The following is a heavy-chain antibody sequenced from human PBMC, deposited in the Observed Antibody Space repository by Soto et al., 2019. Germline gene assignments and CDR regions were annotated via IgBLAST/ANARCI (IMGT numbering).Heavy chain of an antibody. CDR3: VRDVAAAVTYWFDP. CDR2: IYYSGET. J-gene: IGHJ5*02. CDR1: GASISSDSYY. V-gene: IGHV4-31*03. D-gene: IGHD2-15*01. Sequence: QVQLQESGPGLVKPSQTLSLTCTVSGASISSDSYYWSWIRQHPGKGLEWIGYIYYSGETYYNPSLKSRVTISVDPSKNQFSLKVNSVTAADTAVYYCVRDVAAAVTYWFDPWGQGTLVTVSS.